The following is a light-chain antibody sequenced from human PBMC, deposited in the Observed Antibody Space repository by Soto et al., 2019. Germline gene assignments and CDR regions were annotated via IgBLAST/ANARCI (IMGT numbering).Light chain of an antibody. CDR1: QSISSW. Sequence: DIQMTQSPSTLSASVGDRVTITCRASQSISSWLAWYQQKPGKAPKLLIYDASSLESGVPSRFSGSGSGTEFTLTISSLQSEDSALYYCQQYSKWPITFGQGTRLEIK. J-gene: IGKJ5*01. V-gene: IGKV1-5*01. CDR3: QQYSKWPIT. CDR2: DAS.